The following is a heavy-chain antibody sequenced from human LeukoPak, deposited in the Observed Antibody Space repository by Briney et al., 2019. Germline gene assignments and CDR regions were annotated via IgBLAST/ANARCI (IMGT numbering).Heavy chain of an antibody. CDR1: EFTFSSYS. Sequence: GGSLRLSGAASEFTFSSYSMNWFRQAPGKGVEWDSSISSSSSYIFYADSVKGRFTISRDNAKNSLYLQMNSLRAEDTAVYYCARADRPGTFYAFDIWGQGTMVTVSS. J-gene: IGHJ3*02. CDR2: ISSSSSYI. CDR3: ARADRPGTFYAFDI. V-gene: IGHV3-21*01.